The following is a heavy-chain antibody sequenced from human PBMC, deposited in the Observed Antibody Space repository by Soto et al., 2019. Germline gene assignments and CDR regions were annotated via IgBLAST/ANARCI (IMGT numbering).Heavy chain of an antibody. CDR2: INHSGSA. V-gene: IGHV4-34*01. CDR3: ARNYCSGGSCYLFFEH. D-gene: IGHD2-15*01. Sequence: SETLSLTCAVYGGSFSGYYWSWIRQPPGKGLEWIGEINHSGSANYNPSLKSRVTMSVDRSKNQFSLQLTSVTAADTAVYYCARNYCSGGSCYLFFEHWGLGTLVTVSS. CDR1: GGSFSGYY. J-gene: IGHJ1*01.